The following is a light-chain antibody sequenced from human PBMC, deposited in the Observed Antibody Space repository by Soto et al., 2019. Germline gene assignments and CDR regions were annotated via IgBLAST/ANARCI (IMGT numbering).Light chain of an antibody. Sequence: DIQMTQSPSSLSASVGDRVTIICQASQDVNNYLNWYQQKPGKAPKLLIYDSSNLEIGVPSRFSGSGYGTRFSFTIISLQPKDIATYYCQQFDNLPFTFGQGTRLEMK. V-gene: IGKV1-33*01. CDR2: DSS. J-gene: IGKJ5*01. CDR1: QDVNNY. CDR3: QQFDNLPFT.